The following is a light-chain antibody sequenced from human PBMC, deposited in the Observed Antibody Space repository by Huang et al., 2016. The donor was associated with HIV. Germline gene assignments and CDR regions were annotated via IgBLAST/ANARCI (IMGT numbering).Light chain of an antibody. CDR2: GAS. CDR1: QSVSSN. Sequence: EIVMPQSPATLSVSPGERATLSCRAGQSVSSNLAWYQQKPGQAPRLLIYGASTRATGIPSRFSGSGSGTEFTLTISSLQSEDFAVYYCQQYNNWPYTFGQGTKLEIK. J-gene: IGKJ2*01. V-gene: IGKV3-15*01. CDR3: QQYNNWPYT.